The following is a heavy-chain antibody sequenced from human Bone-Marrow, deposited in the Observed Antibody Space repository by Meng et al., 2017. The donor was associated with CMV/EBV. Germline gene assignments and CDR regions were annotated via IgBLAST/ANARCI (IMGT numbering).Heavy chain of an antibody. Sequence: ASVKVSCKASGYTFINYHITWVRLAPRHGLEWMGWIRRNNHDTAYPQKFKGRVTVSIDTSTSTAYMELTSLTSDDTAVYYCARDRFPGHSGSYPLGYWGQGTLVTVYS. D-gene: IGHD1-26*01. CDR3: ARDRFPGHSGSYPLGY. V-gene: IGHV1-18*01. J-gene: IGHJ4*02. CDR1: GYTFINYH. CDR2: IRRNNHDT.